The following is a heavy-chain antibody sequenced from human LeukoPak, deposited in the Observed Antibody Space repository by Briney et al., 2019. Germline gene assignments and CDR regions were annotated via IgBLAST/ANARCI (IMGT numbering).Heavy chain of an antibody. V-gene: IGHV1-69*13. CDR2: IIPIFGTA. CDR3: ARDRDYYDSSGYPALFAY. D-gene: IGHD3-22*01. CDR1: GGTFSSYA. J-gene: IGHJ4*02. Sequence: GASVKVSCKASGGTFSSYAISWVRQAPGQGLEWMGGIIPIFGTANYAQKFQGRVTITADESTSTAYMELSSLRPEDTAVYYCARDRDYYDSSGYPALFAYWGQGTLVTVSS.